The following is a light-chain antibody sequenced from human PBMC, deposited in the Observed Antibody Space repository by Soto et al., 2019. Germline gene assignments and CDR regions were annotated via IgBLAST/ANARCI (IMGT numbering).Light chain of an antibody. J-gene: IGKJ5*01. CDR3: QQYHNWSPIT. CDR2: GAS. Sequence: DIVMTQSPATLSVSPGERATLSCRASQSVSSNLAWYQQKPGQAPRLLIYGASTRAAGIPARFSGSGSGTAFTLTISSLQSEDVAVYYCQQYHNWSPITFGQGTRLEMK. V-gene: IGKV3-15*01. CDR1: QSVSSN.